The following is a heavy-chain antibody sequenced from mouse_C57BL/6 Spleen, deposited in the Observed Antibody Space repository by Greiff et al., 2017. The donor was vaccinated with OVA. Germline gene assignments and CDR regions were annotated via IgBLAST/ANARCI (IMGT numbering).Heavy chain of an antibody. CDR3: AREGDYDGGDY. Sequence: VQLQQSGAELAKPGASVKLSCKASGYTFTSYWMHWVKQRPGQGLEWIGNINPSSGYTKYNQKFKGKATLTADKSSSTAYMQLSSLTYEDAAVYYCAREGDYDGGDYWGQGTTLTVSS. CDR1: GYTFTSYW. CDR2: INPSSGYT. D-gene: IGHD2-4*01. V-gene: IGHV1-7*01. J-gene: IGHJ2*01.